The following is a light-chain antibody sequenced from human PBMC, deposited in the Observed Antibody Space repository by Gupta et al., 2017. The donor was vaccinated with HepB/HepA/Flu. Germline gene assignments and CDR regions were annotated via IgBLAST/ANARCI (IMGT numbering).Light chain of an antibody. CDR1: RSNIGGRV. J-gene: IGLJ3*02. CDR3: SAWDDTVNVFCV. Sequence: QSVLTPPPSVSGTPGQRVTISCSGRRSNIGGRVVNWYHQVPGAAPKLLIFGKDKRPSGGPDRFSCAKSCTSASLAISGLQSEDEADYYWSAWDDTVNVFCVFGGGTKVTVL. CDR2: GKD. V-gene: IGLV1-44*01.